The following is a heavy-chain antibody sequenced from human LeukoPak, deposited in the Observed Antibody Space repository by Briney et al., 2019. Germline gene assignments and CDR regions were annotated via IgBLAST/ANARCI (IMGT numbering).Heavy chain of an antibody. V-gene: IGHV7-4-1*02. CDR2: IHPSTGNP. J-gene: IGHJ4*02. D-gene: IGHD3-16*02. CDR3: ARAFQSLGGLSLPDF. CDR1: GYTFTNYA. Sequence: ASVKVSCTASGYTFTNYAMNWVRQAPGQGLEWMGWIHPSTGNPTYAQGFTGRFVFSLDTSVSTTYLQISSLKAEDTAVYYCARAFQSLGGLSLPDFWGQGTLVTVSS.